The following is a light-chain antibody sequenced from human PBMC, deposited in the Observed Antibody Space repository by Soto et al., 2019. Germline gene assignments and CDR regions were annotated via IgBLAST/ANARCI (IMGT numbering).Light chain of an antibody. Sequence: EIVLTQSPATLSLSPGERATLSCRASQSISSYLAWYQQKPGQAPRLLIYDASNRATGIPARFSGSGSGTDFNLTISSLEPEDFAVYYCQQRSTFGQGTKLEIK. V-gene: IGKV3-11*01. CDR3: QQRST. J-gene: IGKJ2*01. CDR2: DAS. CDR1: QSISSY.